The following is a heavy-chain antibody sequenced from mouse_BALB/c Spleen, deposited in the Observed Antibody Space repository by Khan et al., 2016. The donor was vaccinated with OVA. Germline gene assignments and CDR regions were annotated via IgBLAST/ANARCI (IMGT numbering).Heavy chain of an antibody. CDR2: ISYSGST. V-gene: IGHV3-2*02. J-gene: IGHJ2*01. Sequence: EVQLQESGPGLVKPSQSLSLTCTVTGYSITSDYAWNWIRQFPGNKLEWMGYISYSGSTSYNPSLKSRISTTRDPSKNQFFLQLNSVTTEDTATYYCARSIMANWGQGTTLTVSS. CDR1: GYSITSDYA. CDR3: ARSIMAN.